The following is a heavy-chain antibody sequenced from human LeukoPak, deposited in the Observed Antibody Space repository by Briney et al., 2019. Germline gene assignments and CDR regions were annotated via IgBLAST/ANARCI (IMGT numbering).Heavy chain of an antibody. D-gene: IGHD3-22*01. CDR3: AREGYDSSGFDY. CDR1: GFTVSSNY. CDR2: IYSGGST. J-gene: IGHJ4*02. V-gene: IGHV3-53*05. Sequence: GGSLRLSCAASGFTVSSNYMSWVRQAPGKGLEWVSVIYSGGSTYYADSVKGRFTISRDNSKNTLYLQMNSLRAEDTAVYYCAREGYDSSGFDYWGQGTLVTVSS.